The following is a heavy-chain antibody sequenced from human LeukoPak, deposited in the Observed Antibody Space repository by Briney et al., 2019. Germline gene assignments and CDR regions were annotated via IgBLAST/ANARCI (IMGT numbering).Heavy chain of an antibody. CDR2: INPNSGGT. CDR3: ARAYDFWSGYIRYYYYYGMDV. V-gene: IGHV1-2*02. CDR1: GYTFTGYY. D-gene: IGHD3-3*01. J-gene: IGHJ6*02. Sequence: ASVKVSCKASGYTFTGYYMHWVRQAPGQGLEWMGWINPNSGGTNYAQKFQGRVTMTRDTSISTDYMELSRMRSDDTAVYYCARAYDFWSGYIRYYYYYGMDVWGQGTTVTVSS.